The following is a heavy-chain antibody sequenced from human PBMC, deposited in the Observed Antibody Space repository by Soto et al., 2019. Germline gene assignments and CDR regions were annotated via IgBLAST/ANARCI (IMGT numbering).Heavy chain of an antibody. CDR3: AREKRANGYFDY. Sequence: EVQLVESGGGLVQPGGSLRLSCAAPGFTFSNYLMSWVRQAPGKGLEWVANIKQDGSEKYYVASVNGRFTISRDNAKNSLYLQMNSLRADDTAVYYCAREKRANGYFDYWGQGTLVTVSS. D-gene: IGHD6-25*01. V-gene: IGHV3-7*01. J-gene: IGHJ4*02. CDR2: IKQDGSEK. CDR1: GFTFSNYL.